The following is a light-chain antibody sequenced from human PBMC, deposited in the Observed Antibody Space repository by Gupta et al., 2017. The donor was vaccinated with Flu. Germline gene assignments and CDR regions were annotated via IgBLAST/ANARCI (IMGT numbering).Light chain of an antibody. Sequence: IVLTHSPAALSLSPGESATLSCRASQSVSSYLAWYQQNPGQAPRLLIYDASNRATGIPARFSGSGSGTDFTLTISSLEPEDFAVYYWQQRSNWPPRDSFGQGTKLEIK. V-gene: IGKV3-11*01. J-gene: IGKJ2*03. CDR3: QQRSNWPPRDS. CDR1: QSVSSY. CDR2: DAS.